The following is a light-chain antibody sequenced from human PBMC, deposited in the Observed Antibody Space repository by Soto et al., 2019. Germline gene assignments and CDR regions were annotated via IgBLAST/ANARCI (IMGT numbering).Light chain of an antibody. J-gene: IGKJ1*01. Sequence: EIVMTQSPGTLSVSPGERVTLSCRASQSVSSKLVWYQRKPGQSPRLLIYDASTRATDMPGRFSGSGSGTEFTLTISSLQSEDFAVYYCQQYNNWPWTFGQGTKV. V-gene: IGKV3-15*01. CDR2: DAS. CDR3: QQYNNWPWT. CDR1: QSVSSK.